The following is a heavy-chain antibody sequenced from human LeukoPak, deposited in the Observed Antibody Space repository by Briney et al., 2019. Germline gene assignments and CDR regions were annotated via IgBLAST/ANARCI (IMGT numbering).Heavy chain of an antibody. CDR3: ARGITAASLIWYFDL. CDR1: GGSISGYY. Sequence: SETLSLTCTVSGGSISGYYWSWLRQPPGKGLEWLGYIYFSGSSKYNPSLKSRVTMSVATSKNQFSLNLSSVTAADTAVYYCARGITAASLIWYFDLWGRGTLVTVSS. D-gene: IGHD6-13*01. V-gene: IGHV4-59*01. CDR2: IYFSGSS. J-gene: IGHJ2*01.